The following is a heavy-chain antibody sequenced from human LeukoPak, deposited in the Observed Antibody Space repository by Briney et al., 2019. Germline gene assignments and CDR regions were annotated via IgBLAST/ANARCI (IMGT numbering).Heavy chain of an antibody. CDR3: ARVNYYFDY. D-gene: IGHD2-21*01. V-gene: IGHV4-39*01. CDR1: GFTVSSNY. J-gene: IGHJ4*02. CDR2: IYYSGST. Sequence: GSLRLSCAASGFTVSSNYMFWVRQAPGKGLEWIGSIYYSGSTYYNPSLKSRVTISVDTSKNQFSLKLSSVAAADTAVYYCARVNYYFDYWGQGTLVTVSS.